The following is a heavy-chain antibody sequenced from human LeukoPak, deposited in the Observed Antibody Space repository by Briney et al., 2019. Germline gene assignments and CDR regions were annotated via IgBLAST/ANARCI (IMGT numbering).Heavy chain of an antibody. J-gene: IGHJ3*02. V-gene: IGHV4-34*01. CDR3: ARGGITMIVVVSPDAFDI. CDR2: INHSGST. CDR1: GGSFSGYY. Sequence: SETLSLTCAVYGGSFSGYYWSWIRQPPGKGLEWIGEINHSGSTNYNPSLKSRVTISVDTSKNQFSLKLSPVTAADTAVYYCARGGITMIVVVSPDAFDIWGQGTMVTVSS. D-gene: IGHD3-22*01.